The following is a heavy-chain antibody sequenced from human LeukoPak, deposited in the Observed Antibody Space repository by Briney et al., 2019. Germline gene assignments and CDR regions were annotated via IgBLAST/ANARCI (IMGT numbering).Heavy chain of an antibody. CDR2: SSSSSSYI. Sequence: GGSLRLSCAASGFTFSSYSMNWVRQAPGKGLEWVSSSSSSSSYIYYADSVKGRFTISRDNAKNSLYLQMNSLRAEDTAVYYCATRIAVAVGVDYWGQGTLVTVSS. CDR3: ATRIAVAVGVDY. CDR1: GFTFSSYS. D-gene: IGHD6-19*01. J-gene: IGHJ4*02. V-gene: IGHV3-21*01.